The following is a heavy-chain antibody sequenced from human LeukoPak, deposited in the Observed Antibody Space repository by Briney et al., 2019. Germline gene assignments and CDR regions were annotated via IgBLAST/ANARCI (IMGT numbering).Heavy chain of an antibody. CDR1: GFTFSSYA. D-gene: IGHD5-18*01. CDR3: AKARYVGTAMVTPDY. CDR2: ISGSGGST. J-gene: IGHJ4*02. Sequence: GGSLRLSCAASGFTFSSYAMSWVREAPGKGLEWVSAISGSGGSTYYADSVRGRFTISRDNSKNTLYLQMNRLRAEDTAVYYCAKARYVGTAMVTPDYWGQGTLVTVSS. V-gene: IGHV3-23*01.